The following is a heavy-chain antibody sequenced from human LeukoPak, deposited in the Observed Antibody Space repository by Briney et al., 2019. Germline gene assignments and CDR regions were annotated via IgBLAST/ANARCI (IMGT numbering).Heavy chain of an antibody. D-gene: IGHD2-2*02. CDR2: MNPNSGNT. V-gene: IGHV1-8*01. CDR3: ARVLYSAWRTLGY. J-gene: IGHJ4*02. Sequence: ASVKVSCKASGYTFTSYDMNWVRQATGQGLEWMGWMNPNSGNTGYAQKFQGRVTMTRNTSISTAYMELSSLRSEDTAVYYCARVLYSAWRTLGYWGQGTLVTVSS. CDR1: GYTFTSYD.